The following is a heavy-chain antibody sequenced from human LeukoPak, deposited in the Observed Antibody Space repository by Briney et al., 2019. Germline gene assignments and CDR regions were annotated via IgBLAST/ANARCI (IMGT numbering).Heavy chain of an antibody. Sequence: PGGSLRLSCAASGFTFSSYAMSWVRQAPGKGLEWVSAISGSGGSTYYADSVKGRFTISRDNSKNTLYLQMSSLRAEDTAVSYCANSGQIWSGYYPTNDYWGQGTLVPVSS. D-gene: IGHD3-3*01. V-gene: IGHV3-23*01. CDR3: ANSGQIWSGYYPTNDY. J-gene: IGHJ4*02. CDR1: GFTFSSYA. CDR2: ISGSGGST.